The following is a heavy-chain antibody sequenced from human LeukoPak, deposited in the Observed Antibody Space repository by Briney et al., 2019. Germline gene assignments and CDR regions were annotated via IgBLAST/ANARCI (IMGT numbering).Heavy chain of an antibody. V-gene: IGHV3-21*01. CDR2: IRGDSTET. CDR3: ARGHFGVVLDY. D-gene: IGHD3-3*01. J-gene: IGHJ4*02. CDR1: GFTFSSYS. Sequence: GGSLRLSCEGSGFTFSSYSMIWVRQAPGKGLEWVSSIRGDSTETRHADSLMGRFTISRDNAKKSLYLQMNSLRAEDTAVYYCARGHFGVVLDYWGQGALVTVSS.